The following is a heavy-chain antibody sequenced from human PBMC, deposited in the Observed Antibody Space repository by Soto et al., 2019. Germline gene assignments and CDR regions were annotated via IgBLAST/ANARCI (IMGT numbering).Heavy chain of an antibody. Sequence: GGSLRLSCAASGFTFSDYYMSWIRQAPGKGLEWVSYISSSGSTIYYADSVKGRFTISRDNAKNSLYLQMNSLRAEDTAVYYCARDLLELRRGDWFDPWGQGTLVTVSS. CDR2: ISSSGSTI. D-gene: IGHD1-7*01. CDR1: GFTFSDYY. V-gene: IGHV3-11*01. J-gene: IGHJ5*02. CDR3: ARDLLELRRGDWFDP.